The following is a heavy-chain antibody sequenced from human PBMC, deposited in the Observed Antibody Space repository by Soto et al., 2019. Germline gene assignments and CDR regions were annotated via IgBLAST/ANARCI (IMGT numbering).Heavy chain of an antibody. CDR3: AKSRGYDSSGYYYFDY. D-gene: IGHD3-22*01. V-gene: IGHV3-9*01. Sequence: DVQLVESGGGLVQPGRSLRLSCAASGFTFDDYAMHWVRQAPGKGLEWVSGISWNSGSIGYADSVKGRFTISRDNAKNSLYLQMNSLRAEDTALYYCAKSRGYDSSGYYYFDYWGQGTLVTVSS. J-gene: IGHJ4*02. CDR2: ISWNSGSI. CDR1: GFTFDDYA.